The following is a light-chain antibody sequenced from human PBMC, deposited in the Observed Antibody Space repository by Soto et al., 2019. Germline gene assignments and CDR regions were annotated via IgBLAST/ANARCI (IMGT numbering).Light chain of an antibody. CDR1: QGIDTS. Sequence: IVLTQSPSSLSASLGDRVTISCGASQGIDTSLAWYKHKPGKAPTLLIYAASNCQSGVPSRVSGSGSGTHFTLTISSLQPEDFATYYCQQLHGYPITFGQGTRLEIK. J-gene: IGKJ5*01. V-gene: IGKV1-9*01. CDR2: AAS. CDR3: QQLHGYPIT.